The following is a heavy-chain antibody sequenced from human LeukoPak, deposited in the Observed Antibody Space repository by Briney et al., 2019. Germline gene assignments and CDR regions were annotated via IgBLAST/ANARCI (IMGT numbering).Heavy chain of an antibody. D-gene: IGHD1-26*01. V-gene: IGHV3-9*01. CDR3: AKEATLNYFDY. Sequence: GGSLRLSCAASGFTFDDYAMHWVRQAPGKGLEWVSGISWNSGSISYADSVKGRFTISRDNAKNSLYLQMNSLRAEDTALYYCAKEATLNYFDYWGQGTLVTVSS. CDR1: GFTFDDYA. J-gene: IGHJ4*02. CDR2: ISWNSGSI.